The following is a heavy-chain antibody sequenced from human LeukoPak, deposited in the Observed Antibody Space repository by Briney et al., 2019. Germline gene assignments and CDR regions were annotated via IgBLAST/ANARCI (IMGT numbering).Heavy chain of an antibody. CDR1: GGTFSSYA. J-gene: IGHJ4*02. CDR3: ARVTVGATPSFDY. Sequence: GAAVTDSFKASGGTFSSYAISWVRQPAGQGLEWMGGIIPILGTANYEQKLQGRVTITADESTSTAYMELSSLRYEDTAVYYCARVTVGATPSFDYWGQGTLVTVSS. V-gene: IGHV1-69*13. CDR2: IIPILGTA. D-gene: IGHD1-26*01.